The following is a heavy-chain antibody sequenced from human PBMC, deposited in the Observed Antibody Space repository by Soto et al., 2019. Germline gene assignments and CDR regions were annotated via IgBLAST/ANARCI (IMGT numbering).Heavy chain of an antibody. V-gene: IGHV4-4*02. CDR3: ASARYYDFWSGYYNKRVFDY. Sequence: PSETLSLTCAVSSGSISSSNWWSWVRQPPGKGLEWIGEIYHSGSTNYNPSLKSRVTISVDKSKNQFSLKLSSVTAADTAVYYCASARYYDFWSGYYNKRVFDYWGQGTLVTVSS. CDR2: IYHSGST. CDR1: SGSISSSNW. D-gene: IGHD3-3*01. J-gene: IGHJ4*02.